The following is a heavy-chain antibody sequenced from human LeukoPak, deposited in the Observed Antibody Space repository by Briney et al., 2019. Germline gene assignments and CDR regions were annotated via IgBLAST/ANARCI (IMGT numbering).Heavy chain of an antibody. CDR1: GGSISSYY. V-gene: IGHV4-59*01. D-gene: IGHD3-22*01. CDR3: ARVCYDSSCDY. Sequence: SETLSLTCTVSGGSISSYYWSWIRQPPGKGLEWIGYIYYSGSTNYNPSLRSRVTISVDTSKNQFSLKLSSVTAADTAVYYCARVCYDSSCDYWGQGTLVTVSS. CDR2: IYYSGST. J-gene: IGHJ4*02.